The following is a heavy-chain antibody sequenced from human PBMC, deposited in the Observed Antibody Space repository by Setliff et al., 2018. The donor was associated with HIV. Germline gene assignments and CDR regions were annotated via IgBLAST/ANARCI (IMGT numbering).Heavy chain of an antibody. CDR3: ARHVSSGLRLYYPYVDV. V-gene: IGHV5-51*01. CDR1: GYSFSSYW. D-gene: IGHD2-15*01. Sequence: PGESLKISCKGSGYSFSSYWIAWVRQMPGKGLEWMGIIYPGDSDTRYSPSFQGQVTISADKSISTAYLQWRSLKASDTATYYCARHVSSGLRLYYPYVDVWGKGTTVTVSS. CDR2: IYPGDSDT. J-gene: IGHJ6*03.